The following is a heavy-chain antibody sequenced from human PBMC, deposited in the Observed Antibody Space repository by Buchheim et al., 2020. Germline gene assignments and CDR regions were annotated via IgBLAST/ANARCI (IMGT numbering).Heavy chain of an antibody. D-gene: IGHD2-2*01. CDR1: GFTVSSNY. V-gene: IGHV3-66*01. J-gene: IGHJ4*02. Sequence: EVQLVESGGGLVQPGGSLRLSCAASGFTVSSNYMSWVRQAPGKGLEWVSVIYSGGSTYSADSVKGRFTISRDNSKNTLYLQMNSLRAEDTAVYYCAREYCSSTSCYGGGWFDYWGQGTL. CDR2: IYSGGST. CDR3: AREYCSSTSCYGGGWFDY.